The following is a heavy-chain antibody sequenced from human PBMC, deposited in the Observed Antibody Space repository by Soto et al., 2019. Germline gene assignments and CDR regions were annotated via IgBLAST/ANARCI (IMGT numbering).Heavy chain of an antibody. D-gene: IGHD1-26*01. CDR3: AKIERGEWELLEVGSGPFDY. V-gene: IGHV3-23*01. CDR2: ISGSGGST. CDR1: GFTFSSYA. J-gene: IGHJ4*02. Sequence: GGSLRLSCAASGFTFSSYAMSWVRQAPGKGLEWVSAISGSGGSTYYADSVKGRFTISRDNSKNTLYLQMNSLRAEDTAVYYCAKIERGEWELLEVGSGPFDYWGQGTLVTVSS.